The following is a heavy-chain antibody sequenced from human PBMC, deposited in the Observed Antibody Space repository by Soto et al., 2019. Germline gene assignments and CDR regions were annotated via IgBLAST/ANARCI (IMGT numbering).Heavy chain of an antibody. V-gene: IGHV4-38-2*01. CDR1: GYSISSGYY. Sequence: XGTLSLTCAVSGYSISSGYYWCCIRQPPGKGLEWIGSIYHSGSTYYNPSLKSRVTISVDTSKNQFSLKLSSVTAADTAVYYCARASGYSGSWYEVIYGMDVWGQGTTVTVSS. CDR2: IYHSGST. D-gene: IGHD6-13*01. J-gene: IGHJ6*02. CDR3: ARASGYSGSWYEVIYGMDV.